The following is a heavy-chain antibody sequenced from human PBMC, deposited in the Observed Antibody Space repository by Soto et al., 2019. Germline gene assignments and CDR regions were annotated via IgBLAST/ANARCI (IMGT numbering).Heavy chain of an antibody. J-gene: IGHJ6*02. Sequence: SETLSLTCTVSGGSISSGGHYWSWIRQHPGKGLEWIGYIYYSGSTYYNPSLKSRVTISVDTSKNQFSLKLSSVTAADTAVYYCARDRGYYGWGYYYSGMDVWGQGTTVTDSS. CDR1: GGSISSGGHY. V-gene: IGHV4-31*03. CDR3: ARDRGYYGWGYYYSGMDV. D-gene: IGHD3-10*01. CDR2: IYYSGST.